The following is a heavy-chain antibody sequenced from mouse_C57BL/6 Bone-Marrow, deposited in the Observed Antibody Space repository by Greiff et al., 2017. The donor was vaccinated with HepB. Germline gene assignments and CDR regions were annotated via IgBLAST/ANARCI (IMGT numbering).Heavy chain of an antibody. J-gene: IGHJ3*01. Sequence: EVKLVESGGGLVQPGGSMKLSCAASGFTFSDAWMDWVRQSPEKGLEWVAEIRNKANNHATYYAESVKGRFTISRDDSKISVSLQMNSLRAEDTGIYYCTMSSMVTTTGFAYWGQGTLVTVSA. D-gene: IGHD2-2*01. CDR1: GFTFSDAW. CDR2: IRNKANNHAT. V-gene: IGHV6-6*01. CDR3: TMSSMVTTTGFAY.